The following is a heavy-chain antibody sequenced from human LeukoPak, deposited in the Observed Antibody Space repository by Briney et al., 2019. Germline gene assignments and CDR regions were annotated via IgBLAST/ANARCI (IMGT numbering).Heavy chain of an antibody. CDR3: ARDYGVNWFDP. Sequence: GGSLRLSCAASGFTFSRYWMSWLRQAPGKGLEWVANIKQDGNEKYFVDSVRGRFTISRDNAKNSLFLQMNSLRDEDTAMYYCARDYGVNWFDPWGQGTLVTVSS. CDR1: GFTFSRYW. D-gene: IGHD4-17*01. J-gene: IGHJ5*02. V-gene: IGHV3-7*01. CDR2: IKQDGNEK.